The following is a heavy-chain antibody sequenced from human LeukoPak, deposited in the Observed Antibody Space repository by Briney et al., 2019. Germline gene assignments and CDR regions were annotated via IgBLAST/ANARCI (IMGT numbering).Heavy chain of an antibody. CDR1: GGSISSYY. V-gene: IGHV4-59*01. CDR3: ARDEAIAVAGYYYYGMDV. J-gene: IGHJ6*04. CDR2: IYYSGST. D-gene: IGHD6-19*01. Sequence: SETLSLTCTVSGGSISSYYWSWIRQPPGKGLEWIGYIYYSGSTNYSPSLKSRVTISVDTSKNQFSLKLSSVTAADTAVYYCARDEAIAVAGYYYYGMDVWGKGTTVTVSS.